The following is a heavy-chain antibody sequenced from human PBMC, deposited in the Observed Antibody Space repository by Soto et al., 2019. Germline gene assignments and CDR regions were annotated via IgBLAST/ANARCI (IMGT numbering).Heavy chain of an antibody. CDR2: IRSKAYGGTT. Sequence: GGSLRLSCTASGFTFGDYAMSWFRQAPGKGLEWVGFIRSKAYGGTTEYAASVKGRFTISRDDSKSIAYLQMNSLKTEDTAVYYCTRGGWFGESDYYYYYMDVWGKGTTVTVSS. D-gene: IGHD3-10*01. CDR3: TRGGWFGESDYYYYYMDV. CDR1: GFTFGDYA. J-gene: IGHJ6*03. V-gene: IGHV3-49*03.